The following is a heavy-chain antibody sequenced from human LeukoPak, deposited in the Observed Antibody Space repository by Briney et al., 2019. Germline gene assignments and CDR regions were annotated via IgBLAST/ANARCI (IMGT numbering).Heavy chain of an antibody. CDR1: GYTFTGYY. D-gene: IGHD3-10*01. J-gene: IGHJ4*02. CDR3: ARGYGSGSYYSYFDY. V-gene: IGHV1-2*02. CDR2: INPNSGGT. Sequence: ASVKVSCKASGYTFTGYYMHRVRQAPGQGLEWMGWINPNSGGTNYAQKFQGRVTMTRDTSISTAYMELSRLRSDDTAVYYCARGYGSGSYYSYFDYWGQGTLVTVSS.